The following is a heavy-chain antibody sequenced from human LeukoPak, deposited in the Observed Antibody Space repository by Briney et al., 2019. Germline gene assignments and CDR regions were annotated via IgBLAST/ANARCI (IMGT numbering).Heavy chain of an antibody. Sequence: ASVKVSCKASGGTFSSYAISWVRQAPGQGLEWMGGIIPIFGTANYAQKFQGRVTITADESTSTAYMELSSLRSEDTAVYYCARGLIAEPDAYFDYWGQGTLVTVSS. V-gene: IGHV1-69*13. J-gene: IGHJ4*02. CDR2: IIPIFGTA. CDR3: ARGLIAEPDAYFDY. CDR1: GGTFSSYA. D-gene: IGHD2-2*01.